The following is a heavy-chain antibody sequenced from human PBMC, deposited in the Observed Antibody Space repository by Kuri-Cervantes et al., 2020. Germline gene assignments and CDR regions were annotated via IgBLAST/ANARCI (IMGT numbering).Heavy chain of an antibody. Sequence: SVKVSCKASGGTFSSYAISWVRQAPGQGLEWMGGIIPIFGTASYAQKFQGRVTITADESTSTAYMELSSLRSEDTAVYYCAGFTMVRGVITTLDYWGQGTLVTVSS. CDR2: IIPIFGTA. D-gene: IGHD3-10*01. V-gene: IGHV1-69*13. CDR3: AGFTMVRGVITTLDY. CDR1: GGTFSSYA. J-gene: IGHJ4*02.